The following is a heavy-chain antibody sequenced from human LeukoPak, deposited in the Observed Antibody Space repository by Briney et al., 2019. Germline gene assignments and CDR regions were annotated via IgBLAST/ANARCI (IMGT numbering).Heavy chain of an antibody. Sequence: SETLSLTCTVSGGSISSYYWSWIRHPPGKGLEWIGNIFYSGSPNYNPSLKSRVTISFVTSRNQFSLKLSSVTAADTAVYYCARVGHLAAAGTYDYWGQGTLVTVSS. V-gene: IGHV4-59*08. CDR2: IFYSGSP. CDR3: ARVGHLAAAGTYDY. CDR1: GGSISSYY. D-gene: IGHD6-13*01. J-gene: IGHJ4*02.